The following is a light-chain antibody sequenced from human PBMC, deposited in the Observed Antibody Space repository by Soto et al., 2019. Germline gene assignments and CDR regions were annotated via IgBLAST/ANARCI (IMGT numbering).Light chain of an antibody. CDR3: TQHNSYPVT. J-gene: IGKJ4*01. CDR1: QGIRND. CDR2: AAS. Sequence: DIQMTQSPSSLSASIGDRVTITCRASQGIRNDLAWYQQRPGKAPTRLIYAASTLQSRVPSRFNGNGAGTEFTLTIDSLQSEDFATYYCTQHNSYPVTFGGGTKVEIK. V-gene: IGKV1-17*01.